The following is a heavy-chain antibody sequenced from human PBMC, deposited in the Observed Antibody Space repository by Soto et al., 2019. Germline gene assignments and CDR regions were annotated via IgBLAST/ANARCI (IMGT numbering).Heavy chain of an antibody. Sequence: SVTVSGTASGGTLNNYAFSWVRQAPGLALEWMGGIIPIFGTPNFAQKFQGRVTITADESTSTAYMELSSLRSEDTAVYYCARDRNYYDSSGHFDYWGQGTLVTVSS. CDR1: GGTLNNYA. J-gene: IGHJ4*02. V-gene: IGHV1-69*01. CDR3: ARDRNYYDSSGHFDY. CDR2: IIPIFGTP. D-gene: IGHD3-22*01.